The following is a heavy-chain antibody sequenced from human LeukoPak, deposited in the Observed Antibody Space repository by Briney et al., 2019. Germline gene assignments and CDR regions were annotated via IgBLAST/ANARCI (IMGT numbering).Heavy chain of an antibody. CDR2: INHSGST. J-gene: IGHJ3*02. CDR1: GGSFSGYY. Sequence: NPSETLSLTCAVYGGSFSGYYWSWIRQPPGKGLEWIGEINHSGSTNYNPSLKSRVTISVDTSKNQFSLKLSSVTAADTAVYYCARLRYQLLYPYAFDIWGQGTMVTVSS. CDR3: ARLRYQLLYPYAFDI. D-gene: IGHD2-2*02. V-gene: IGHV4-34*01.